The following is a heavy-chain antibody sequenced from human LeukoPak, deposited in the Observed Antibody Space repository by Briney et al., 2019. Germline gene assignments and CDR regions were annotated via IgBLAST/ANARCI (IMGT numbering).Heavy chain of an antibody. V-gene: IGHV3-23*01. D-gene: IGHD3-3*01. CDR1: GFTFSSYA. J-gene: IGHJ4*02. CDR2: ISGSGGST. CDR3: AKDRSAPSRITIFGVVIPPDY. Sequence: GGSLRLSCAASGFTFSSYAMSWVRQAPGRGLEWVSSISGSGGSTYYTDSVKGRFTISRDNSKNTLYLQMNSLRAEDTAVYYCAKDRSAPSRITIFGVVIPPDYWGQGTLVTVSS.